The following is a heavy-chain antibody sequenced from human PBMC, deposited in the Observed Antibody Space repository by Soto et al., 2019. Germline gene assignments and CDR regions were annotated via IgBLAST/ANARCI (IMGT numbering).Heavy chain of an antibody. CDR3: ARLGWILGWYYYYGMDV. CDR2: IYYSGST. CDR1: GGSISSSSYY. Sequence: PSETLSLTCTVSGGSISSSSYYWGWIRQPPGKGLEWIGSIYYSGSTYYNPSLKSRVTISVDTSKNQFPLKLSSVTAADTAVYYCARLGWILGWYYYYGMDVWGQGTTVTVSS. J-gene: IGHJ6*02. D-gene: IGHD5-18*01. V-gene: IGHV4-39*01.